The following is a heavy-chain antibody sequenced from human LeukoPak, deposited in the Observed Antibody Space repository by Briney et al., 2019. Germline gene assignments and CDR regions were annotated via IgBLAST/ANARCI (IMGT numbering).Heavy chain of an antibody. V-gene: IGHV1-2*02. Sequence: ASVKVSCKASGYTFTGYYMHWVRQAPGQGLEWMGWINPNSGGTNYAQKFQGRVTMTRDTSISTAYMELSRPRSDDTAVYYCARGPQLWFRGTWNMDIWGKGTTVTVSS. D-gene: IGHD5-18*01. J-gene: IGHJ6*03. CDR1: GYTFTGYY. CDR2: INPNSGGT. CDR3: ARGPQLWFRGTWNMDI.